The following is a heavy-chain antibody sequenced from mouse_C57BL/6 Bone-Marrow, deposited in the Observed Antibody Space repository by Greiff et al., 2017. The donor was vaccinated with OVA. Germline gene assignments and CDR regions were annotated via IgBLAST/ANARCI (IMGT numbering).Heavy chain of an antibody. Sequence: VQLQQSGPELVKPGASVKISCKASGYSFTGYYMNWVKQSPEKSLEWIGEINPSTGGTTYNQKFKATATLTVDKSSSTAYMQLKSLTSEDSAVYYCARSRPNFDYWGQGTTLTVSS. V-gene: IGHV1-42*01. CDR3: ARSRPNFDY. CDR1: GYSFTGYY. CDR2: INPSTGGT. J-gene: IGHJ2*01.